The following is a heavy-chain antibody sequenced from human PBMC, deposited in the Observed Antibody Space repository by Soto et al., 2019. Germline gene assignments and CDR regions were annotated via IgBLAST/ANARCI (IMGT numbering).Heavy chain of an antibody. CDR1: GYTFTSYD. D-gene: IGHD1-7*01. Sequence: QVQLVQSGAEVKKPGASVKVSCKASGYTFTSYDIKWDRQATGQGLEWMGWMNPSTGSTGFSQKFQGRVTMISNTSISTAYLELSSLTSEDTAAYYCARGRLVAGTVDYWGQGTLVTVSS. J-gene: IGHJ4*02. CDR3: ARGRLVAGTVDY. V-gene: IGHV1-8*01. CDR2: MNPSTGST.